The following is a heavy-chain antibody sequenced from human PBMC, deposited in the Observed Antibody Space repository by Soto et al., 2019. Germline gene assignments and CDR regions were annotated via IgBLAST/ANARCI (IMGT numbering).Heavy chain of an antibody. CDR2: IDGSGTTK. V-gene: IGHV3-48*03. CDR3: ARGVGRFKY. J-gene: IGHJ4*02. D-gene: IGHD3-10*01. Sequence: PGGSLRLSCGVSGFTFNDFEMNWVRQAPGKGLEWLAYIDGSGTTKKYADSVRGRFTISSDNPNNSLFLQISSLSAADTAIYYCARGVGRFKYCGQATVVSVSS. CDR1: GFTFNDFE.